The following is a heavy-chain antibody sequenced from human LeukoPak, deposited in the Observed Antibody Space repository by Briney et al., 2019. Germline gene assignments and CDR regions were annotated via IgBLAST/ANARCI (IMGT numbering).Heavy chain of an antibody. V-gene: IGHV3-48*04. CDR1: GFVFSDYA. J-gene: IGHJ4*02. Sequence: GGSLRLSCAASGFVFSDYAMHWVRQAPGKGLEWVSYISSSSSTIYYADSVKGRFTISRDNAKNSLYLQMNSLRAEDTAVYYCARDISIAAAGLDYWGQGTLVTVSS. CDR2: ISSSSSTI. D-gene: IGHD6-13*01. CDR3: ARDISIAAAGLDY.